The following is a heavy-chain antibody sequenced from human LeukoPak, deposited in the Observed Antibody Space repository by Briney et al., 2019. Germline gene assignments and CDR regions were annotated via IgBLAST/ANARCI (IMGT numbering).Heavy chain of an antibody. CDR1: GFTFSSYW. V-gene: IGHV3-66*01. J-gene: IGHJ4*02. Sequence: GGSLRLSCVASGFTFSSYWISWVRQAPGKGLEWVSVIYSGGSTYYADSVKGRFTISRDNSKNTLYLQMNSLRAEDTAVYYCANLPLVRGVILAVVYWGQGTLVTVSS. D-gene: IGHD3-10*01. CDR3: ANLPLVRGVILAVVY. CDR2: IYSGGST.